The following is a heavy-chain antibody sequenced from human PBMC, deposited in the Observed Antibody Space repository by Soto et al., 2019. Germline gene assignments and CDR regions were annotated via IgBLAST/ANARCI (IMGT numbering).Heavy chain of an antibody. CDR1: GFTFSNAW. D-gene: IGHD7-27*01. CDR3: TTVGEELTDDAFDI. CDR2: IKSKTEGGTT. Sequence: GGSLRLSCAASGFTFSNAWMSWVRQAPGKGLEWVGRIKSKTEGGTTDYAAPVKGRFTISRDYSKNTLYLQMNSLKTEDTAVYYCTTVGEELTDDAFDIWGQGTMVTVSS. V-gene: IGHV3-15*01. J-gene: IGHJ3*02.